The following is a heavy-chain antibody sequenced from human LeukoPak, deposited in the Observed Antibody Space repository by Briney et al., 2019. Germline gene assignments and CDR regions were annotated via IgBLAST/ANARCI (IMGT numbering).Heavy chain of an antibody. CDR3: ARHAIMITFGGVIVIPVKYYFDY. D-gene: IGHD3-16*02. CDR1: GFTFSTYA. CDR2: ISGSGGYT. Sequence: GGSLRLSCAACGFTFSTYAMSWVRQAPGKGLEWVSAISGSGGYTYYADSVKGRFTISRDNSKNTLYLQMNSLRAEDTAVYYCARHAIMITFGGVIVIPVKYYFDYWGQGTLVTVSS. V-gene: IGHV3-23*01. J-gene: IGHJ4*02.